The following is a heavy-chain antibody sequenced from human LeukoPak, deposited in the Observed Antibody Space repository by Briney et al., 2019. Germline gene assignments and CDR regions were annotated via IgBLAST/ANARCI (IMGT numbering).Heavy chain of an antibody. CDR2: IYHSGST. J-gene: IGHJ4*02. CDR1: GGSFSDYY. D-gene: IGHD3-3*01. V-gene: IGHV4-34*01. Sequence: PSETLSLTCAVYGGSFSDYYWTWIRQPPGKGLEWIGEIYHSGSTNYNPSLKSRVTISVDKSKNQFSLKLSSVTAADTAVYYCARDRRYDFWSGYPNFDYWGQGTLVTVSS. CDR3: ARDRRYDFWSGYPNFDY.